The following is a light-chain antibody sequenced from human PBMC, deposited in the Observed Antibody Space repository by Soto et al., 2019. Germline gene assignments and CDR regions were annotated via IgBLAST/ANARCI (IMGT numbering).Light chain of an antibody. V-gene: IGKV4-1*01. J-gene: IGKJ2*01. CDR3: QQYYNTPYT. CDR2: WAS. CDR1: QNVLYRSSNKSD. Sequence: DIVMTQSPDFLAVSLGERATITCKSSQNVLYRSSNKSDLAWYQQRPGQPPRLLLYWASTRESGVPDRFIGSGSETDFPLTISSLQAGDEAIYHCQQYYNTPYTFGQGTTLEIK.